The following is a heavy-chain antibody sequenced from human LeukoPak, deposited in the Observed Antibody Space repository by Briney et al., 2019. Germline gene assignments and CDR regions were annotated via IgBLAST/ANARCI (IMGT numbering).Heavy chain of an antibody. CDR2: IYTSGST. J-gene: IGHJ5*02. Sequence: SQTLSLTCTVSGGSISSGSYYWRWIRQPAGKGLEWIGRIYTSGSTNYNPSLKSRVTISVDTSKNQFSLKLSSVTAAGTAVYYCARDHIVVVPAAIYNWFDPWGQGTLVTVSS. V-gene: IGHV4-61*02. CDR3: ARDHIVVVPAAIYNWFDP. D-gene: IGHD2-2*01. CDR1: GGSISSGSYY.